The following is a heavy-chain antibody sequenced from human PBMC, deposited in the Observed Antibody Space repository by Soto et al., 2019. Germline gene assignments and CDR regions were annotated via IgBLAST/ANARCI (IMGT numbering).Heavy chain of an antibody. Sequence: ASVKVSCKASGFTFTSSAVQWVRQARGQRLEWIGWIVVGSGNTNYAQKFQERVTITRDMSTSTAYMELSSLRSEDTAVFYFAADEVSMTTPFYYYGMDVWGQGTTVTVSS. CDR1: GFTFTSSA. CDR3: AADEVSMTTPFYYYGMDV. V-gene: IGHV1-58*01. D-gene: IGHD4-4*01. J-gene: IGHJ6*02. CDR2: IVVGSGNT.